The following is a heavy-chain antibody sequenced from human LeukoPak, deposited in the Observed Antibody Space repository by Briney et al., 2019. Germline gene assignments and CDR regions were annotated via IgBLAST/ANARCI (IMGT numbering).Heavy chain of an antibody. CDR1: GGSISSSSFY. CDR3: AGDYYESSGYYVLDY. Sequence: SETLSLTCTVSGGSISSSSFYWGWIRQPPGQGLEWIGSIYYSGSAYYNSSLKSRVTISVDASENQFSLKLSSVTAADTAVYYCAGDYYESSGYYVLDYWGQGALVTVSS. V-gene: IGHV4-39*07. D-gene: IGHD3-22*01. CDR2: IYYSGSA. J-gene: IGHJ4*02.